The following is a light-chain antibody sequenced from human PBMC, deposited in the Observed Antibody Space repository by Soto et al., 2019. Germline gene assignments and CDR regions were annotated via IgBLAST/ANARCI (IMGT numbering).Light chain of an antibody. CDR1: QSIDSH. J-gene: IGKJ1*01. CDR3: QQRSDWWT. CDR2: DAS. V-gene: IGKV3-11*01. Sequence: EIVLTQSPATLSLSPGERATLSCRVSQSIDSHLAWYQQKPGQAPRLLIYDASNRATDIPARFSDSGSGTDFTLTISSLEFVDSAVYYCQQRSDWWTFGQGTKVDIK.